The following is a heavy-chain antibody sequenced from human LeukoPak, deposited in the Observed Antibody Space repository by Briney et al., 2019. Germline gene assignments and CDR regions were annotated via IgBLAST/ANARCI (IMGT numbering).Heavy chain of an antibody. D-gene: IGHD6-13*01. Sequence: PGGSLRLSCAASGFTFSSYAMHWVRQAPGKGLEWVAVISYDGSNKYYADSVKGRFTISRDNSKNTLYLQMNSLRAEDTAVYYCAKVPPLMGSSSWWSYWGQGTLVTVSS. CDR1: GFTFSSYA. CDR2: ISYDGSNK. J-gene: IGHJ4*02. V-gene: IGHV3-30-3*01. CDR3: AKVPPLMGSSSWWSY.